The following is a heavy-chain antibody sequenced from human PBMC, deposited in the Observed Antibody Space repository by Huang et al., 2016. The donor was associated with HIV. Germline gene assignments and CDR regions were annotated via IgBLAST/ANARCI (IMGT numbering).Heavy chain of an antibody. Sequence: QLQLQESGPGLVKPSETLSLTCTVSGGSIRSDNYYWGWIRQPPGKGLEWIGSIYYGGRTYYNPSLKSRVTITVDTSKNQFSRKMRSVTAADTAVYYCARLPGSITMIRGVITDPYWGQGTLVTVSS. D-gene: IGHD3-10*01. J-gene: IGHJ4*02. CDR1: GGSIRSDNYY. CDR2: IYYGGRT. V-gene: IGHV4-39*01. CDR3: ARLPGSITMIRGVITDPY.